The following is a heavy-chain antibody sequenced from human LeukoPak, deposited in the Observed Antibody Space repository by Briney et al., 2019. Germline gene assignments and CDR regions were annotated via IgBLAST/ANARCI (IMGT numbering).Heavy chain of an antibody. CDR2: IYYSGST. CDR1: GGSISSYY. V-gene: IGHV4-59*01. J-gene: IGHJ5*02. D-gene: IGHD2-8*01. Sequence: SETLSLTCTVSGGSISSYYWSWIRQPPGKGLEWIGYIYYSGSTNYNPSLKSRVTISVGTSKNQFSLKLSSVTAADTAVYYCARDKSSYGWFDPWGQGTLVTVSS. CDR3: ARDKSSYGWFDP.